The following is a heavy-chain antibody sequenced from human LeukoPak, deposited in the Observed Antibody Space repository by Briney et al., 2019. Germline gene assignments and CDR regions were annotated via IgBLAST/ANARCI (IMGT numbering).Heavy chain of an antibody. CDR1: GFTFSSYS. J-gene: IGHJ4*02. CDR2: ISSLSGTI. CDR3: AREPHGSGSPYFDY. V-gene: IGHV3-48*01. D-gene: IGHD3-10*01. Sequence: GGSLRLSCAASGFTFSSYSMNWVRQAPGEGLEWVSYISSLSGTIYYADSVKGRFTISRDNAKNSLYLQMDSLRAEDTAVYYCAREPHGSGSPYFDYWGQGTLVTVSS.